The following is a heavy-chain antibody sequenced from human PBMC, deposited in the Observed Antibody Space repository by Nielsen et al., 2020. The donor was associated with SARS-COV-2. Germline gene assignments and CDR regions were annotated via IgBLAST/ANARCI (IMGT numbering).Heavy chain of an antibody. CDR1: GGSITTYY. CDR2: TYYIGNT. D-gene: IGHD1-14*01. V-gene: IGHV4-59*08. Sequence: SETLSPTCAVFGGSITTYYWPWIPQSPGKGLEWFGYTYYIGNTNYNPSLKSRVTTSVATSKNQFSLRLNSVTAADTAVYYCARLNRRSLTPLALASLRFDFWGRGALVTVSS. J-gene: IGHJ4*02. CDR3: ARLNRRSLTPLALASLRFDF.